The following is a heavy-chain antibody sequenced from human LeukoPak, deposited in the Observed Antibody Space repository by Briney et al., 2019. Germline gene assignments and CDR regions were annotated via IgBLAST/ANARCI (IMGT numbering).Heavy chain of an antibody. J-gene: IGHJ5*02. Sequence: ASVKVSCKASGYTFTSYGISWVRQAPGQGLEWMGWISAYNGNTNYAQKLQGRVTMTTDTSTSTAYMELRSLRSDDTAVYYCARDRVVPAAFNWFDPWGQGTLVTVSS. V-gene: IGHV1-18*01. CDR1: GYTFTSYG. CDR3: ARDRVVPAAFNWFDP. CDR2: ISAYNGNT. D-gene: IGHD2-2*01.